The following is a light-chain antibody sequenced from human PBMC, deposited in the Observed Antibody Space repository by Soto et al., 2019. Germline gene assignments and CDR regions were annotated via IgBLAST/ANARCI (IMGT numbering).Light chain of an antibody. J-gene: IGLJ1*01. CDR2: EVS. V-gene: IGLV2-23*02. CDR3: CSWAGSNSFYF. Sequence: QSVLTQPASVSGSPGQSITISCTRTSSDVGSYNLVSWYQQLPGKAPKLIIYEVSKRPSGVSNRFSGSKSGNTASLTISGLQAEDEADYYCCSWAGSNSFYFFGTGTKVTVL. CDR1: SSDVGSYNL.